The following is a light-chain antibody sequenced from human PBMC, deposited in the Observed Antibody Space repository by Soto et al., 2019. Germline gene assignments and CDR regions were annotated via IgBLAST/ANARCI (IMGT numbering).Light chain of an antibody. Sequence: QSVLTQPPSVSGAPRQRVTISCTGGSSNIGAGYDVHWYQQLPGTAPKLLTYVNTNRPSGVPDRFSGSKSGTSASLAITGLQAEDEAAYYCQSYDNSLRGYVLFGGGTTLTVL. CDR2: VNT. J-gene: IGLJ2*01. V-gene: IGLV1-40*01. CDR3: QSYDNSLRGYVL. CDR1: SSNIGAGYD.